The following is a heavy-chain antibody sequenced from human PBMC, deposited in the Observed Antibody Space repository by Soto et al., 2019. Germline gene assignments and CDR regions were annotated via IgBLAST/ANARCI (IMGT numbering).Heavy chain of an antibody. J-gene: IGHJ6*02. CDR2: IYSGGST. V-gene: IGHV3-53*01. Sequence: LRLSCAASGFTVSSNYMSWVRQAPGKGLEWVSVIYSGGSTYYADSVKGRFTISRDNSKNTLYLQMNSLRAEDTAVYYCARVVAGYPPYYYYYGMDVWGQGTTVTVSS. D-gene: IGHD6-19*01. CDR1: GFTVSSNY. CDR3: ARVVAGYPPYYYYYGMDV.